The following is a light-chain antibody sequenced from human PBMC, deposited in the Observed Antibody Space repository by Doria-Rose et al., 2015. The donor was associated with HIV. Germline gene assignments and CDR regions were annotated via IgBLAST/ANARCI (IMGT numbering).Light chain of an antibody. V-gene: IGKV3-20*01. CDR3: HQYGTSWT. J-gene: IGKJ1*01. Sequence: TQSPGTLSLSPGERATLSRRASQSFSSTYLAWYQQEPGQAPSLLIYDGSTRATGIPDRFSASGSGTDFTLTINRLEPEDFALYYCHQYGTSWTFGQGTKVEI. CDR1: QSFSSTY. CDR2: DGS.